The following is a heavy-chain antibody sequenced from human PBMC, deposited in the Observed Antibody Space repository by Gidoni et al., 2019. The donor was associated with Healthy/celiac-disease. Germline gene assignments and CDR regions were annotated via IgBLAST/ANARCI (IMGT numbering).Heavy chain of an antibody. J-gene: IGHJ5*02. CDR3: ARDREGGWFDP. CDR2: ISAYNGNT. Sequence: QVQLVQSGAEVKKPGASVKVSCKASGYTFTSYGISWVRQAPGQGLEWLGWISAYNGNTNYAQNLQGRVTMTTDTSTSTAYIELRSLRSSDTAVYYCARDREGGWFDPWGQGTLVTVSS. CDR1: GYTFTSYG. V-gene: IGHV1-18*01.